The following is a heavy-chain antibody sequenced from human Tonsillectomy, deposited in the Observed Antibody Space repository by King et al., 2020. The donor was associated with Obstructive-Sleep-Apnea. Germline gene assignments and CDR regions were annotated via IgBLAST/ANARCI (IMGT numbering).Heavy chain of an antibody. J-gene: IGHJ4*02. CDR2: IYWDDDK. V-gene: IGHV2-5*02. CDR3: AHRPPLAYYFDY. CDR1: RFSLSTSGVG. Sequence: TLKEAGPTLVRPTQTLTLTCTFSRFSLSTSGVGVGWIRQPPGKALEWLSLIYWDDDKRYSPPLKSRLTITRATSKNQLFLTMTNIDPVDTATYYCAHRPPLAYYFDYWGQGTLVTVSS.